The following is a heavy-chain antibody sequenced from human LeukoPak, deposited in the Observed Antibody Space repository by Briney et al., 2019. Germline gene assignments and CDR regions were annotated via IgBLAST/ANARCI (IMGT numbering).Heavy chain of an antibody. CDR1: GFTFSSYG. V-gene: IGHV3-23*01. Sequence: PGASLRLSCGTSGFTFSSYGMTWVRQAPGKGLEWVSSINSSGGIAYYADSVKGRFTISRDNSRNTLFLQMNSLRVEDTAIYYCAKDQGELRFDPWGQGTLVTVSS. CDR3: AKDQGELRFDP. D-gene: IGHD1-26*01. J-gene: IGHJ5*02. CDR2: INSSGGIA.